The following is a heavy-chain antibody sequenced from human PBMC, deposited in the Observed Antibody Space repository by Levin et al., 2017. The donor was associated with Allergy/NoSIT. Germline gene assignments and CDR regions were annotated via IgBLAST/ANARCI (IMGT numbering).Heavy chain of an antibody. V-gene: IGHV4-59*01. CDR2: IYYSGGT. D-gene: IGHD3-16*01. CDR3: ARHMLGGTAWDI. CDR1: GGSISGYF. Sequence: PSETLSLTCTVSGGSISGYFWSWIRQPPGKELEYIGYIYYSGGTDYNPSLKSRVTISVDTSKNQFSLKVTSVTSADTAVYYCARHMLGGTAWDIRGQGTLVTVSS. J-gene: IGHJ3*02.